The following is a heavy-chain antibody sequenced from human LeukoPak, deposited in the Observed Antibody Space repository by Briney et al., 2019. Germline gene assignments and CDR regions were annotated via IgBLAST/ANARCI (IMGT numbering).Heavy chain of an antibody. CDR3: TTTSDYGDHKR. J-gene: IGHJ4*02. CDR2: IKSKTDGGTT. CDR1: GFTFSNAW. V-gene: IGHV3-15*01. Sequence: GGSLRLSCAASGFTFSNAWMSWVRKAPGKGLEWVGRIKSKTDGGTTDYAAPVKGRFTISRDDSKNTLYLQMNSLKTEDTAVYYCTTTSDYGDHKRWGQGTLVTVSS. D-gene: IGHD4-17*01.